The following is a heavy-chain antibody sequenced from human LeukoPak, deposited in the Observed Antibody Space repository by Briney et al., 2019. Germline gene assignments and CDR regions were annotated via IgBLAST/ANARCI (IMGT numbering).Heavy chain of an antibody. V-gene: IGHV4-34*01. CDR2: INHSGST. Sequence: SETLSLTCAVYGGSFSGYYWSWIRQPPGKGLEWIGEINHSGSTNYNPSLKSRVTISVDTSKNQFSLKLSSVTAADTAVYYCARHGVTMVRGVIIGGGFDPWGQGTLVTVSS. CDR1: GGSFSGYY. J-gene: IGHJ5*02. D-gene: IGHD3-10*01. CDR3: ARHGVTMVRGVIIGGGFDP.